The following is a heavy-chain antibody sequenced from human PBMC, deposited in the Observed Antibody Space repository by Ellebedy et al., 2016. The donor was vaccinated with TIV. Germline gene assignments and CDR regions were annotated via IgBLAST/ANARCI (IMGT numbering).Heavy chain of an antibody. V-gene: IGHV1-46*01. Sequence: AASVNVSCKASGYTFTTYYIHSVRQAPGQGLEWMGIINPSGGNTSYAQKFQGRLAMTRDTSTSTVYMELSSLRSEDTAVYYCAREGSFGRVNYDYYYMDVWGKGTTVTVSS. CDR3: AREGSFGRVNYDYYYMDV. J-gene: IGHJ6*03. D-gene: IGHD3-3*01. CDR2: INPSGGNT. CDR1: GYTFTTYY.